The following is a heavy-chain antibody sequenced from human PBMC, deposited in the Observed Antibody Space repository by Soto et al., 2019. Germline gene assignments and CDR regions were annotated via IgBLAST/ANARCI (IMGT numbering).Heavy chain of an antibody. CDR2: IWYDGSNK. D-gene: IGHD3-22*01. CDR1: GFTFSSYG. CDR3: ATRPLLPGAP. V-gene: IGHV3-33*01. J-gene: IGHJ3*01. Sequence: GGSLRLSCAASGFTFSSYGMHWVRQAPGKGLEWVAVIWYDGSNKYYADSVKDRFTISRDNSKNTLYLQMSSLRAEDTAVYYCATRPLLPGAPWGQGTMVTVSS.